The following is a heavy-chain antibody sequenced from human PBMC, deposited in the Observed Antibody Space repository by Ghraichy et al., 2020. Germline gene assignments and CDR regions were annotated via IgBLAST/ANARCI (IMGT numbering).Heavy chain of an antibody. CDR1: GFNFGAYN. Sequence: GGSLRLSCAASGFNFGAYNMHWIRQAPGKGLEWVAFIRYDGGDQYFADFMKGRVTVSRDNSENTMFLQLNSLRPEESAVYFCAKDVSHTFDVWGQGAMVIVS. CDR3: AKDVSHTFDV. CDR2: IRYDGGDQ. J-gene: IGHJ3*01. V-gene: IGHV3-30*02.